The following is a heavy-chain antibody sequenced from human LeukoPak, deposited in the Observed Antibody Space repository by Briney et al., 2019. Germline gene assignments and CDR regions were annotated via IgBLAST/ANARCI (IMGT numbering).Heavy chain of an antibody. CDR1: GFTFSSHA. CDR2: ISGSGSTT. Sequence: GGSLRLSCAASGFTFSSHATSWVRQAPGKGLEWVSGISGSGSTTYYADSVKGRFTISRDHSKNTLFLQMNSLRAEDTAEYYCAKAPVGDWGVSDAWGQGTLVTVSS. V-gene: IGHV3-23*01. J-gene: IGHJ5*02. CDR3: AKAPVGDWGVSDA. D-gene: IGHD3-16*01.